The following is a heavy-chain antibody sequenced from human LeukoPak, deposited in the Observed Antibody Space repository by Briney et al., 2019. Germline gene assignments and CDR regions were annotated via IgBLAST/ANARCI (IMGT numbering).Heavy chain of an antibody. CDR1: GGSISSYY. D-gene: IGHD1-26*01. J-gene: IGHJ4*02. CDR3: ARTQSQSGSYRYYFGY. Sequence: SETLSLTCTVSGGSISSYYWSWIRQPPGKGLEWIGYIYYSGSTNYNPSLKSRVTISVDTSKNQFSLKLSSVTAVDTAVYYCARTQSQSGSYRYYFGYWGQGTLVTVSS. CDR2: IYYSGST. V-gene: IGHV4-59*01.